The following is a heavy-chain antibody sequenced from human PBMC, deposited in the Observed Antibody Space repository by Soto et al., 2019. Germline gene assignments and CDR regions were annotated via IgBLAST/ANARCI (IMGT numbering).Heavy chain of an antibody. V-gene: IGHV1-8*01. Sequence: QVQLVQSGAEVKKPEASVKLSCKASGYTFTSYDINWVRQATGHRLEWMGWMNPNSGNTDYAQKFQGIDTMTTNTSIITAYMELSSLRSEDTAVYYCARGHRYCSCGSCYSYYFDYWGQGALVTVSS. D-gene: IGHD2-15*01. CDR3: ARGHRYCSCGSCYSYYFDY. J-gene: IGHJ4*02. CDR1: GYTFTSYD. CDR2: MNPNSGNT.